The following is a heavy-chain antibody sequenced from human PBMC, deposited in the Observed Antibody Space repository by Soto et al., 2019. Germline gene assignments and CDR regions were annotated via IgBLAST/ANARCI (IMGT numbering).Heavy chain of an antibody. CDR2: INPSDNNT. Sequence: QVHLVQSGAEVKKPGASVKVSCKTSGYTFTSYFMHWVRQAPGQGLEWMGIINPSDNNTSYAQKFQCRLTMTRDTSTSTVYMELSSLRSEDTAVFYCARDRQGGMDVWGQGTTVTVSS. CDR3: ARDRQGGMDV. CDR1: GYTFTSYF. J-gene: IGHJ6*02. V-gene: IGHV1-46*01.